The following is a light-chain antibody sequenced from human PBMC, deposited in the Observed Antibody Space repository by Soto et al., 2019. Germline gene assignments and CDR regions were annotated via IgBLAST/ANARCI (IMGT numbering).Light chain of an antibody. V-gene: IGKV3-20*01. CDR3: LQYASEPLT. CDR2: GAS. Sequence: ETVLTQSPGTLSLSPGERATLSCRASQSVAKHYLAWYQHKPGQGPRLLISGASSRATGIPDRCSGSGSGTDFTLTISRLQPEDFAVYYCLQYASEPLTFGGGTKVEI. CDR1: QSVAKHY. J-gene: IGKJ4*01.